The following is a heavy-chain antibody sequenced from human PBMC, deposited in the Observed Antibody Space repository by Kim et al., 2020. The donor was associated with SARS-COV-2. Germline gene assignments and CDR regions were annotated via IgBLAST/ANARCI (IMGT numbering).Heavy chain of an antibody. J-gene: IGHJ6*02. CDR1: GGSISSYY. D-gene: IGHD2-15*01. CDR3: ARVSEIGNYYYYYGMDV. V-gene: IGHV4-59*01. CDR2: IYYSGST. Sequence: SETLSLTCTVSGGSISSYYWSWIRQPPGKGLEWIGYIYYSGSTNYNPSLKSRVTISVDTSKNQFSLKLSSVTAADTAVYYCARVSEIGNYYYYYGMDVWGQGTTVTVSS.